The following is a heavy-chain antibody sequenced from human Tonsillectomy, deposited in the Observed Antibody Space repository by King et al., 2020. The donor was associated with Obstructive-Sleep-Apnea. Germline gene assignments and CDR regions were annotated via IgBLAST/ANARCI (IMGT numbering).Heavy chain of an antibody. CDR2: ISYTGDT. D-gene: IGHD3-22*01. CDR3: ARETGDSSGYYHDS. Sequence: LQLQESGPGLVKPSETLSLTCTVSGDSIRTNNYWGWVRQTPGQVLEWIGSISYTGDTYYNPSLKGRVTISVYTSKNQFSLNLSSMTAADTAVYYCARETGDSSGYYHDSWGQGTLVHVSS. J-gene: IGHJ4*02. CDR1: GDSIRTNNY. V-gene: IGHV4-39*07.